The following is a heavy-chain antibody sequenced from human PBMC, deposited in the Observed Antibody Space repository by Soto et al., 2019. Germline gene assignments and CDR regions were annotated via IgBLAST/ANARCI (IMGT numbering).Heavy chain of an antibody. J-gene: IGHJ5*02. CDR2: INAADSQT. CDR3: ARHVRDDGTTFRRLDP. V-gene: IGHV5-51*01. CDR1: GYSFTSNW. Sequence: EVQMEQSGAEVKKPGESLKISCKGSGYSFTSNWIAWVRQMPGKGLEWMGIINAADSQTKYSPSFQGQVTISVDKSITTSYLQWSSLKVSDSAMYYCARHVRDDGTTFRRLDPWGQGTLVTVSS. D-gene: IGHD1-1*01.